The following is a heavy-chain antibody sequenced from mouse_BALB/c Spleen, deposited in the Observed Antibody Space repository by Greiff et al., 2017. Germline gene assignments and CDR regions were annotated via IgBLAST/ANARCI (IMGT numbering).Heavy chain of an antibody. V-gene: IGHV5-6*01. Sequence: EVILVESGGDLVKPGGSLKLSCAASGFTFSSYGMSWVRQTPDKRLEWVATISSGGSYTYYPDSVKGRFTISRDNAKNTLYLQMSSLKSEDTAMYYCARHETYWYFDVWGAGTTVTVSS. CDR1: GFTFSSYG. CDR3: ARHETYWYFDV. CDR2: ISSGGSYT. J-gene: IGHJ1*01.